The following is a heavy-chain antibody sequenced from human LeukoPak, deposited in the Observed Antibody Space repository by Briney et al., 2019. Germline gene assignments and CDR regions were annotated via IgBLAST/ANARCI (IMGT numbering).Heavy chain of an antibody. J-gene: IGHJ4*02. V-gene: IGHV4-59*08. Sequence: SETLSLTCSISGDSISTYYWSWIRQTPGKGLEWIGYIYYSGDTNYNPSLKSRVTISVDTSKNQFSLKLSSVTAADTAVYYCARNPTYSSGWYYFDYWGQGTLVTVSS. CDR2: IYYSGDT. CDR3: ARNPTYSSGWYYFDY. CDR1: GDSISTYY. D-gene: IGHD6-19*01.